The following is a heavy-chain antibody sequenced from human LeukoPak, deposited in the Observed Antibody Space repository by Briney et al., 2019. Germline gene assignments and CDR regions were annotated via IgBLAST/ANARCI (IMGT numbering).Heavy chain of an antibody. Sequence: ASVKASCKASGYTFTGYYMHWVRQAPGQGLEWMGWINPKSGGTNYAQKFQGRVTMTRDTSISTAYMELSRLRSDDTAVYYCARVDIVGATFDYWGQGTLVTVSS. V-gene: IGHV1-2*02. CDR2: INPKSGGT. CDR3: ARVDIVGATFDY. J-gene: IGHJ4*02. D-gene: IGHD1-26*01. CDR1: GYTFTGYY.